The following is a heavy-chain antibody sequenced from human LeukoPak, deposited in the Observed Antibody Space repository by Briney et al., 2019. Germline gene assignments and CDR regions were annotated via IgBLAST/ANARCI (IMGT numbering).Heavy chain of an antibody. CDR1: GGSISSYY. CDR3: ARETVYSWWFDP. Sequence: SETLSLTCSVSGGSISSYYWSWIRQPPGKGLEWIGYIYYSGSTNYNPSLKSRVTISVDTSKNQFSLKLSSVTAADTAVYYCARETVYSWWFDPWGQGTLVTVSS. J-gene: IGHJ5*02. V-gene: IGHV4-59*01. CDR2: IYYSGST. D-gene: IGHD1-14*01.